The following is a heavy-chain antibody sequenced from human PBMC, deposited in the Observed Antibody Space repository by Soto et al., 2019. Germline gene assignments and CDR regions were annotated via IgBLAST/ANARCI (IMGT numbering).Heavy chain of an antibody. J-gene: IGHJ6*02. D-gene: IGHD6-13*01. V-gene: IGHV1-69*02. CDR3: ARGGSSSWYGTPNYYYYGMDV. Sequence: QVQLVQSGAEVKKPGSSVKVSCKASGGTFSSYTISWVRQAPGQGLEWMGRIIPILGIANYAQKFQGSVTITADKSTSTAYMELSSLRSEDTAVYYCARGGSSSWYGTPNYYYYGMDVWGQGTTVTVSS. CDR1: GGTFSSYT. CDR2: IIPILGIA.